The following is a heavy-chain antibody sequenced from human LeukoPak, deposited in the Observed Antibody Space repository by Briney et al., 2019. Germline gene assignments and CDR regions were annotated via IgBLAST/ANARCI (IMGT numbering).Heavy chain of an antibody. CDR1: GGSFSGHY. CDR2: INHSGST. CDR3: ARDRISSPPRYFDY. J-gene: IGHJ4*02. D-gene: IGHD6-6*01. V-gene: IGHV4-34*01. Sequence: PSETLSLTCAVYGGSFSGHYWSWIRQPPGKGLEWIGEINHSGSTNYNPSLKSRVTISVDTSKNQFSLKLSSVTAADTAVYYCARDRISSPPRYFDYWGQGTLVAVSS.